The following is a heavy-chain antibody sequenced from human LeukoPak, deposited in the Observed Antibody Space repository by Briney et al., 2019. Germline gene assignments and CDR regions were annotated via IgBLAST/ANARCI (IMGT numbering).Heavy chain of an antibody. CDR1: GCSISSGSYY. D-gene: IGHD3-9*01. Sequence: SQTLSLTCTVSGCSISSGSYYWSWIRQPAGKGLEWIGRIYTSGSTNYNPSLKSRVTISVDTSKNQFSLTLSSVTAADTAVYYCASSGPVYFYYYMDVWGKGTTVTVS. CDR3: ASSGPVYFYYYMDV. J-gene: IGHJ6*03. CDR2: IYTSGST. V-gene: IGHV4-61*02.